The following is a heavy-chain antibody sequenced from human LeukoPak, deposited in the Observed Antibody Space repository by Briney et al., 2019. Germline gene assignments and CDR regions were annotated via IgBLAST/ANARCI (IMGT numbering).Heavy chain of an antibody. CDR3: ARQSRDGSKTRGYYFDY. V-gene: IGHV5-51*01. CDR1: GYSFTNYW. J-gene: IGHJ4*02. D-gene: IGHD3-10*01. Sequence: RGESLKISCQVSGYSFTNYWIGWVRQVPGKGLESMGIIYPADSDTTYSPSFQGQVTISADKSISTVYLQWSSLKASDTAMYYCARQSRDGSKTRGYYFDYWGQGTLVTVSS. CDR2: IYPADSDT.